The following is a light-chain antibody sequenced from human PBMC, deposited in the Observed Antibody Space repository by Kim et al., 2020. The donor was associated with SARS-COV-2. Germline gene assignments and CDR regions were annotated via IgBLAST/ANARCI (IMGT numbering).Light chain of an antibody. Sequence: QSALTQPRSVSGSPGQLVTISCAGTGNDVGGYNSVSWYQQHPGKAPKLIIYDVNRRPSGVPDRFSASKSANTASLSISGLQPEDEADYYCCSHAGAYTYVFGSGTEVTVL. CDR2: DVN. J-gene: IGLJ1*01. V-gene: IGLV2-11*01. CDR3: CSHAGAYTYV. CDR1: GNDVGGYNS.